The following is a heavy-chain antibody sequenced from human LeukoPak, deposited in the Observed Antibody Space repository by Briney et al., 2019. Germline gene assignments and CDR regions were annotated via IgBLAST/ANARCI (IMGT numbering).Heavy chain of an antibody. V-gene: IGHV3-48*04. CDR1: GFTFSSYS. J-gene: IGHJ4*02. Sequence: TGGSLRLSCAASGFTFSSYSMNWVRQAPGKGLEWVSYISSSGSIIYYADSVKGRFTISRDNVKNSLYLQMNSLRAEDTAVYYCARDDAGYSSGWYWVYWGQGTLVTVSS. D-gene: IGHD6-19*01. CDR2: ISSSGSII. CDR3: ARDDAGYSSGWYWVY.